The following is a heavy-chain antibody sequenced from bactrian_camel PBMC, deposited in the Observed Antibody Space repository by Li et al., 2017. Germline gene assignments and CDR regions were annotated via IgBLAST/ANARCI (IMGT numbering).Heavy chain of an antibody. CDR2: ILVGGERT. J-gene: IGHJ4*01. CDR1: GYTYRRAC. Sequence: DVQLVESGGGSVQAGGSLKLSCVVSGYTYRRACMGWFRQAPGKQREGVASILVGGERTSYDDSVKGRFTVSRDIAKNTMFLQMNNLEPEDSAVYYCSADPAGNEVYCQMKAGVPDNYHGHWGQGTQVTVS. CDR3: SADPAGNEVYCQMKAGVPDNYHGH. V-gene: IGHV3S42*01. D-gene: IGHD6*01.